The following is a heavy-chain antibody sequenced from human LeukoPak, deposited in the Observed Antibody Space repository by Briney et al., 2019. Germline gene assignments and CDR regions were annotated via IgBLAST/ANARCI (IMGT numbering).Heavy chain of an antibody. V-gene: IGHV1-18*01. CDR3: ARAEPHYYDSSGYSPFDY. CDR2: ISAYNGNT. D-gene: IGHD3-22*01. J-gene: IGHJ4*02. CDR1: GYTFTSYG. Sequence: ASVTVSCKASGYTFTSYGISWVRQAPGQGLEWMGWISAYNGNTNYAQKLQGRVTMTTDTSTSTAYMELRSLRSDDTAVYYCARAEPHYYDSSGYSPFDYWGQGTLVTVSS.